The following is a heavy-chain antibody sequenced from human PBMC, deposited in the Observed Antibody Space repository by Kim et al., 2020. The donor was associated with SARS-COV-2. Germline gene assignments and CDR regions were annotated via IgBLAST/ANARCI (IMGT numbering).Heavy chain of an antibody. V-gene: IGHV3-30*03. D-gene: IGHD2-21*02. CDR3: VTGSPCGGDCYVQGFDAFDI. Sequence: GGSLRLSCAASGFTFSSYGMHWVRQAPGKGLEWVAVISYDGSNKYYADSVKGRFTISRDNSKNTLYLQMNSLRAEDTAVYYCVTGSPCGGDCYVQGFDAFDIWGQGTMVTVSS. CDR1: GFTFSSYG. J-gene: IGHJ3*02. CDR2: ISYDGSNK.